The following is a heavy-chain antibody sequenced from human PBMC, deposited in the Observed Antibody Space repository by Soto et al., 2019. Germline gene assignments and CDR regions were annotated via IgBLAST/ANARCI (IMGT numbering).Heavy chain of an antibody. CDR1: GFTFSSYA. Sequence: EVQLLESGGGLVQPGGSLRLSCAASGFTFSSYAMSWVRQAPGKGLEWVSVINGSGDSTYYADSVNGRFTISRDNSKNTLYLQMNSLRAEDTAVYYCSRRSSGWYFDYWGQGTLVTVSS. CDR3: SRRSSGWYFDY. V-gene: IGHV3-23*01. J-gene: IGHJ4*02. CDR2: INGSGDST. D-gene: IGHD6-19*01.